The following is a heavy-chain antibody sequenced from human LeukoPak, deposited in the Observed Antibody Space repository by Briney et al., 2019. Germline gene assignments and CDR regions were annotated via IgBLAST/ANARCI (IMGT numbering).Heavy chain of an antibody. CDR1: GFTLSNYE. J-gene: IGHJ4*02. V-gene: IGHV3-48*03. CDR3: TRDPSSSSGTDY. Sequence: PGGSLRLSCAASGFTLSNYEMNWVRQAPGKGLEWVSYISSSGSTIYYADPVKGRFTISRDNAWNSLYLQMNSLRAEDTAVYYCTRDPSSSSGTDYWGQGTLVTVSS. D-gene: IGHD6-6*01. CDR2: ISSSGSTI.